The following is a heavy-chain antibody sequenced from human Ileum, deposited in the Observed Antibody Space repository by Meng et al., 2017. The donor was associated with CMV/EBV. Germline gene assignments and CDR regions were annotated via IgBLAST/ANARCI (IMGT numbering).Heavy chain of an antibody. V-gene: IGHV1-18*01. J-gene: IGHJ6*02. CDR3: ARASGPAAKYGMDV. CDR2: ISGYNANT. CDR1: GGAFSKFT. Sequence: ASVKVSCKASGGAFSKFTINWLRQAPGQGLEWMGWISGYNANTAYAQSFQGRVTMSTDTSTSTVYMDLRSLRSNDTAVYYCARASGPAAKYGMDVWGQGTTVTVSS.